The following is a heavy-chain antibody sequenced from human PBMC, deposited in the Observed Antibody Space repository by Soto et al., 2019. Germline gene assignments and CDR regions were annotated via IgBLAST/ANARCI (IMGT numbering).Heavy chain of an antibody. Sequence: ETLSLTCVVSGGSLSSYYWSWIRQPPGKGLEWIGYIYYSGSTNYNPSLKSRVTISVDTSKNQFSLKLSSVTAADTAVYYCAAGGGLPRYYWGQGTLVTVSS. CDR2: IYYSGST. CDR1: GGSLSSYY. J-gene: IGHJ4*02. CDR3: AAGGGLPRYY. V-gene: IGHV4-59*12. D-gene: IGHD5-12*01.